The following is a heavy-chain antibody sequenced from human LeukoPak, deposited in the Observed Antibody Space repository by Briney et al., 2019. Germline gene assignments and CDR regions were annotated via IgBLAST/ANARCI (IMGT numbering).Heavy chain of an antibody. D-gene: IGHD3-10*01. CDR2: IKSDGST. Sequence: PGGSLRLSCAASGFTFSSFWMHWVRQAPGKGLVWVSRIKSDGSTNYADSVKGRFTISRDNAKNTVSLQMNSLRVEDTGVYYCARDPRGINWFDPWGQGTLVTVSS. CDR1: GFTFSSFW. CDR3: ARDPRGINWFDP. J-gene: IGHJ5*02. V-gene: IGHV3-74*01.